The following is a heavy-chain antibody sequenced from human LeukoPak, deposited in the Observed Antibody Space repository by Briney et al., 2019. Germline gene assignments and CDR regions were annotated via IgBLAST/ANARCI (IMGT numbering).Heavy chain of an antibody. CDR1: GESLKSYY. V-gene: IGHV4-34*01. CDR3: ARGAWATRLAS. CDR2: TYESGTT. J-gene: IGHJ4*02. Sequence: SETLSLTCAVYGESLKSYYWSWVRQPPGEGLEWIGETYESGTTKYNPSLKSRVAISMVPSKQQFSLRLSSVTAADTAVYYCARGAWATRLASWGLGTPVIVSS. D-gene: IGHD2-15*01.